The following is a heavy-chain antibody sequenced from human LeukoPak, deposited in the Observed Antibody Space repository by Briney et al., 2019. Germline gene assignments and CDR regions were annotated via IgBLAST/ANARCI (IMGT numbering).Heavy chain of an antibody. D-gene: IGHD3-10*01. V-gene: IGHV3-48*02. CDR2: IRSSSSTA. CDR1: GFIFSSYS. J-gene: IGHJ4*02. Sequence: GGSLRLSCAASGFIFSSYSMNWVRQAPGQGLEWISYIRSSSSTAYYADSVRGRFTISRDNAKNSLYLQMNSLRDEDTAVDYCAREGGSGSYFEDWGQGTLVTVSS. CDR3: AREGGSGSYFED.